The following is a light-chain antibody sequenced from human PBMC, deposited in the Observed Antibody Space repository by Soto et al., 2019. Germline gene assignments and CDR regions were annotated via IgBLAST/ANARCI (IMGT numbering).Light chain of an antibody. J-gene: IGKJ1*01. Sequence: ETVLTQSPGTLSLSAWERATVSCRASQSVNNNFLAWYQLRPGQAPRLLISGASSRATGIPDRISGSGSGTDFTLTITRVEPEDSAMYYCQHYVGSPTFGQGTKVDIK. V-gene: IGKV3-20*01. CDR2: GAS. CDR3: QHYVGSPT. CDR1: QSVNNNF.